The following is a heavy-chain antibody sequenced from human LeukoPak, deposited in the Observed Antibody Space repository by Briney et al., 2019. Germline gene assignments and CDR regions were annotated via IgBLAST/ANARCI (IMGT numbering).Heavy chain of an antibody. J-gene: IGHJ4*02. CDR1: GFTFSSYW. Sequence: GGSLRLSCAASGFTFSSYWMSWVRQAPGKGLEWVANIKQDGSDKYYVDSVKGRFTISRDNAKNSLYLQTNSLRAEDTAVYYCARDKIVGATNFDYWGQGTLVTVSS. CDR2: IKQDGSDK. V-gene: IGHV3-7*03. D-gene: IGHD1-26*01. CDR3: ARDKIVGATNFDY.